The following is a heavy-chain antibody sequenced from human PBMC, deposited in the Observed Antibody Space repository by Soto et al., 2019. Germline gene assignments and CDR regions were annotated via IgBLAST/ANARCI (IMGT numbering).Heavy chain of an antibody. CDR2: IYYSGST. V-gene: IGHV4-59*01. D-gene: IGHD6-19*01. Sequence: QVQLQESGPGLVKPSETLSLTCTVSGGSISSYYWSRIRQPPGKGLEWIGYIYYSGSTNYNPSLKSRVTISVDTSKNQFSLKLSSVTAADTAVYYCARAIAVAGADSWGQGTLVTVSS. J-gene: IGHJ4*02. CDR3: ARAIAVAGADS. CDR1: GGSISSYY.